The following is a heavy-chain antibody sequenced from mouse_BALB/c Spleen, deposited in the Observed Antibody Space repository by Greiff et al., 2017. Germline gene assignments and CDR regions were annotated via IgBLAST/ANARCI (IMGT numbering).Heavy chain of an antibody. CDR3: ARWTGPHWYFDV. Sequence: EVKLMESGGDLVKPGGSLKLSCAASGFTFSSYGMSWVRQTPDKRLEWVATISSGGSYTYYPDSVKGRFTISRDNAKNTLYLQMSSLKSEDTAMYYCARWTGPHWYFDVWGAGTTVTVSS. J-gene: IGHJ1*01. V-gene: IGHV5-6*01. CDR2: ISSGGSYT. D-gene: IGHD4-1*01. CDR1: GFTFSSYG.